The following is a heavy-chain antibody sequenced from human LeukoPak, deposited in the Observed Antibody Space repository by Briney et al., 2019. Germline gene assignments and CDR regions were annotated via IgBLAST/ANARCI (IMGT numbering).Heavy chain of an antibody. CDR2: INHSGST. CDR1: GGSFSGYY. D-gene: IGHD3-10*01. V-gene: IGHV4-34*01. CDR3: ARSGLLVWFGEALDAFDI. Sequence: SSETLSLTCAVYGGSFSGYYWSWIRQPPGKGLEWIGEINHSGSTNYNPSLKSRVTISVDTSKNQFSLKLSSVTAADTAVYYCARSGLLVWFGEALDAFDIWGQGTMVTVSS. J-gene: IGHJ3*02.